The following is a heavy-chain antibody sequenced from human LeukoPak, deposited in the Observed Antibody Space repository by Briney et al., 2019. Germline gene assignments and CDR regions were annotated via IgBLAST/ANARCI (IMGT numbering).Heavy chain of an antibody. J-gene: IGHJ4*02. CDR1: GGSFRGYY. V-gene: IGHV4-34*01. CDR3: ASTERCSTTCPLDY. Sequence: SETLSLTCTVYGGSFRGYYWSWIRQPPGKGLEWIGEINHSGSTNYNPSLKSRVTISLDTSMKKFSLKLNSVTAADTAVYYCASTERCSTTCPLDYWGQGTLVTVSS. D-gene: IGHD2-2*01. CDR2: INHSGST.